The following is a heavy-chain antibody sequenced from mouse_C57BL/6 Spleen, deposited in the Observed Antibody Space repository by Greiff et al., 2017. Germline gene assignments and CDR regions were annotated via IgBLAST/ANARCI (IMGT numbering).Heavy chain of an antibody. V-gene: IGHV1-69*01. D-gene: IGHD1-1*01. J-gene: IGHJ4*01. CDR3: ARPIYGSPSYYAMDY. CDR2: IDPSDSYT. Sequence: VQLQQPGAELVMPGASVKLSCKASGYTFTSYWMHWVKQRPGQGLEWIGEIDPSDSYTNYNQKFKGKSTLTVDKSSSTAYMQLSSLTSEDSAVYYCARPIYGSPSYYAMDYWGQGTSVTVSS. CDR1: GYTFTSYW.